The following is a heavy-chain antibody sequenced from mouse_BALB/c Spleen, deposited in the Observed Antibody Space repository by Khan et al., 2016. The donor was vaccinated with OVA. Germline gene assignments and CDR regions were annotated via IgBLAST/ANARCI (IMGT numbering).Heavy chain of an antibody. V-gene: IGHV5-12-1*01. CDR2: ISTGGNKT. Sequence: EVELVESGGGLVKPGGSLKLSCAASGFAFSSYDMSWVRQTPEKRLEWVAFISTGGNKTYYPDSVKGRFTISRDNAKNTMYLQMSSLKSEDTAMYYCTSPLSYGSNYYFDYWCPRTPLTVSS. D-gene: IGHD1-1*01. CDR1: GFAFSSYD. J-gene: IGHJ2*01. CDR3: TSPLSYGSNYYFDY.